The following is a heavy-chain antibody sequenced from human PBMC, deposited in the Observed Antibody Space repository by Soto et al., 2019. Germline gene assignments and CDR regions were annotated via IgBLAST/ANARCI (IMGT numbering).Heavy chain of an antibody. V-gene: IGHV3-30*14. J-gene: IGHJ3*01. CDR1: GFTFSDYV. CDR2: MTYDGATE. Sequence: QVRLVESGGGVVQPGTSLRLSCAASGFTFSDYVIHWVRQAAGKGLEWVASMTYDGATEYYADSVKGRFTMSRDNSKRALSLHMNSLRPDDTAVYYCARVRLSIAVNAALDVWGQGTTVTVSS. CDR3: ARVRLSIAVNAALDV. D-gene: IGHD3-3*02.